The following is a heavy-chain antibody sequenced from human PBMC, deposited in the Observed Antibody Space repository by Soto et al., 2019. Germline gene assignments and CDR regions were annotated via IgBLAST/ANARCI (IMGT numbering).Heavy chain of an antibody. CDR3: VRLIGDSWLDS. CDR2: TYYRSKWYN. D-gene: IGHD2-8*01. J-gene: IGHJ5*01. CDR1: GDSVSSSSVT. Sequence: SQTLSLTCAISGDSVSSSSVTWNWIRQSPSRGLEWMGRTYYRSKWYNDYAESVKSRITINPDTSKKQFSLHLNSVTPEDTAVYYCVRLIGDSWLDSWGQGTLVTVSS. V-gene: IGHV6-1*01.